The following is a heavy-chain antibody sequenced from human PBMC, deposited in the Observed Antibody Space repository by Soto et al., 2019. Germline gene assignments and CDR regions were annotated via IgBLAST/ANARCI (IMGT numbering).Heavy chain of an antibody. CDR2: IWYDGSNK. CDR3: ARVGGTTRGMDV. CDR1: GFTFSSYG. V-gene: IGHV3-33*01. D-gene: IGHD3-3*01. J-gene: IGHJ6*02. Sequence: GGSLRLSCAASGFTFSSYGVHWVRQAPGKGLEWVAVIWYDGSNKYYADSVKGRFTISRDNSKNTLYLQMNSLRAEDTAVYYCARVGGTTRGMDVWGQGTTVTVSS.